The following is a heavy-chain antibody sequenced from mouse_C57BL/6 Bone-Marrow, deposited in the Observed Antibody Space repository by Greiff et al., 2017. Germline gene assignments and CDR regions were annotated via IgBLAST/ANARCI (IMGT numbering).Heavy chain of an antibody. CDR2: IWTGGGT. Sequence: VKLMESGRGLVASSQSLSISCTASGFSLSSFAISWVRQPPGKGLAWLGAIWTGGGTNYTSALKSRLSINKDNTKSQIFLKMNSLQTDDTARYYCARNSVLRCYFDYGGQGTTLTVSS. D-gene: IGHD1-1*01. V-gene: IGHV2-9-1*01. J-gene: IGHJ2*01. CDR1: GFSLSSFA. CDR3: ARNSVLRCYFDY.